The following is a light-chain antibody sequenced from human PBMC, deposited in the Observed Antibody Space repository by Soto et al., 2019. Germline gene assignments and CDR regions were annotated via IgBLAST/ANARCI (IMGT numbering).Light chain of an antibody. Sequence: DIQMTQSPSSLSASVGDRVSITCRASQYIDDYVAWYQQKPGTPPKLLIFGAYILQSVVPSLFSGTGSCTDFILSFSSLQSEDVATYSCQKYSKAPWTFGQGKKV. CDR1: QYIDDY. J-gene: IGKJ1*01. V-gene: IGKV1-27*01. CDR2: GAY. CDR3: QKYSKAPWT.